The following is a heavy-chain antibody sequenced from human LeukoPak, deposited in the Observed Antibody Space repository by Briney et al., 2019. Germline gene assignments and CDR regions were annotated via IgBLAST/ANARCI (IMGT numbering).Heavy chain of an antibody. Sequence: PGGSLRLSCAASGFTFSDHYMDWVRQAPGKGLEWVGRTRNKANSYTTEYAASVKGRFTISRDDSRNSLYLQMNSLKTEHTAVYYCARGPLDYWGQGTLVTVSS. CDR2: TRNKANSYTT. CDR1: GFTFSDHY. V-gene: IGHV3-72*01. J-gene: IGHJ4*02. CDR3: ARGPLDY.